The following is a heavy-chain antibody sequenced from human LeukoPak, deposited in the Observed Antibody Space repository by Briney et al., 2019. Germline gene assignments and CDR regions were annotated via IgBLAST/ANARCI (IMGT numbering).Heavy chain of an antibody. J-gene: IGHJ4*02. Sequence: SGGSLRLSCAASGFTFSSYAIHWVRQAPGKGLEWVAVISYDGSNKYYADSVKGRFTISRDNSKNTLYLQMNSLRAEDTAVYYCARDYYYFDYWGQGTLVTVSS. CDR3: ARDYYYFDY. CDR2: ISYDGSNK. D-gene: IGHD3-10*01. CDR1: GFTFSSYA. V-gene: IGHV3-30-3*01.